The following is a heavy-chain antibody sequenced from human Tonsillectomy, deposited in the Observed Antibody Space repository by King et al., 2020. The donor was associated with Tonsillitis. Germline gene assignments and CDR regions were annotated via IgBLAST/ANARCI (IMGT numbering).Heavy chain of an antibody. D-gene: IGHD3-3*01. Sequence: VTLKESGPALVKPTETLTLTCTFSGFSLDSSGMRVSWIRQPPGKALEWLGRIDWDDDKFYSTSLETRLTISRDTSKNQVVLTMTNMDPVDTATYYCARHKIQRYYEFWSAYDAFEIWGQGTRVTVSS. J-gene: IGHJ3*02. CDR3: ARHKIQRYYEFWSAYDAFEI. CDR2: IDWDDDK. CDR1: GFSLDSSGMR. V-gene: IGHV2-70*04.